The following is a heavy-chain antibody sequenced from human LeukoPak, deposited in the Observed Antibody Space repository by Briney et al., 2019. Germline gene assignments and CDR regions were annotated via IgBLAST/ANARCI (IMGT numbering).Heavy chain of an antibody. V-gene: IGHV3-21*06. CDR3: ARREPQGCSGTSCFAGPVGH. J-gene: IGHJ4*02. Sequence: GGSLRLSCAASGFTFSSYSMNWVRQSPGKGLEWVSSISGTSDYIYYADSVKGRFTISRDNGQNSLYLQMNSLRAEDTAVYYCARREPQGCSGTSCFAGPVGHWGQGTLVTVSS. CDR1: GFTFSSYS. D-gene: IGHD2-2*01. CDR2: ISGTSDYI.